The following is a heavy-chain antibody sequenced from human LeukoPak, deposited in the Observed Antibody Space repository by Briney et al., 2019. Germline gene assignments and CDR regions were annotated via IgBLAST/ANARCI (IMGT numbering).Heavy chain of an antibody. CDR2: IYYSGST. V-gene: IGHV4-30-4*01. CDR3: ARRSYYYDSRSYYHYYFDY. D-gene: IGHD3-22*01. CDR1: GGSISSGDYY. Sequence: SETLSLTCTVSGGSISSGDYYWSWIRQPPGKGLEWIGYIYYSGSTNYNPSLKSRVTMSVDTSKNQFSLKLSSVTAADTAVYYCARRSYYYDSRSYYHYYFDYWGQGALVTVSS. J-gene: IGHJ4*02.